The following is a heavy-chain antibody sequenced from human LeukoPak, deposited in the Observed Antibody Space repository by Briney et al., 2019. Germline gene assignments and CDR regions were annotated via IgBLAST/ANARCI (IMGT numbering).Heavy chain of an antibody. CDR3: ARVGVDSSGYNYAFDI. J-gene: IGHJ3*02. CDR1: GYTFTSYY. CDR2: INPSGGST. V-gene: IGHV1-46*01. Sequence: GASVKVSCKASGYTFTSYYMHWGGRAPGQGRGWRGIINPSGGSTSYAQKFQGRVTMTRDTSTSTVYMQLSSLRSEDTAVYYCARVGVDSSGYNYAFDIWGQGTMVTVSS. D-gene: IGHD3-22*01.